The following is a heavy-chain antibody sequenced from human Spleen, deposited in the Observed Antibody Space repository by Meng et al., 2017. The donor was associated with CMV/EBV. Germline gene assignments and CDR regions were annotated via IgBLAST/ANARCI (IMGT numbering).Heavy chain of an antibody. CDR3: ARWPGNAQHFDY. D-gene: IGHD1-1*01. Sequence: GESLKISCKGSGYNFTNYWIGWVRQMPGKGLEWMGIIYVDDSDTRYRPSFQGQVTISADKSTSTAYLQWSSLNASDTAMYYCARWPGNAQHFDYWGQGTLVTVSS. CDR2: IYVDDSDT. J-gene: IGHJ4*02. CDR1: GYNFTNYW. V-gene: IGHV5-51*01.